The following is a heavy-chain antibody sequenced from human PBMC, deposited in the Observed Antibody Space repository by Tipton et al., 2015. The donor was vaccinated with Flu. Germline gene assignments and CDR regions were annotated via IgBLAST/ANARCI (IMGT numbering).Heavy chain of an antibody. CDR2: IYSGGNT. V-gene: IGHV3-53*01. CDR3: ARGRGYCVTTTCLLPFDF. J-gene: IGHJ4*02. CDR1: GFSVTNNY. Sequence: SLRLSCAVSGFSVTNNYMTWVRQAPGKGLEWVSVIYSGGNTFYSDSVKGRFTITRDDSKNTLYHQMNSLRGEDTAVYYCARGRGYCVTTTCLLPFDFWGQGTLVTVSS. D-gene: IGHD2/OR15-2a*01.